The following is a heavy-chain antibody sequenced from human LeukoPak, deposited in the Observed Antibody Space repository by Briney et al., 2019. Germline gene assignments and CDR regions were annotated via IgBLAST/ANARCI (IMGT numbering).Heavy chain of an antibody. D-gene: IGHD1-1*01. CDR3: ARGRSPGTSMEYYYYMDV. J-gene: IGHJ6*03. Sequence: ASVKVSCKASGYTFTNYDINWVRQATGQGLEWMGWMNPNSGTTGYAQKFLGRVTITWNTSISTTYMELSSLRSEDTAVYYCARGRSPGTSMEYYYYMDVWGKGTTVTVSS. V-gene: IGHV1-8*03. CDR1: GYTFTNYD. CDR2: MNPNSGTT.